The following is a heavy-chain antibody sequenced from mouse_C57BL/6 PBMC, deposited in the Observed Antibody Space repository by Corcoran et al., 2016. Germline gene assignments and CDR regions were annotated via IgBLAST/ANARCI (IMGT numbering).Heavy chain of an antibody. V-gene: IGHV9-3*01. Sequence: QIQLVQSGPELKKPGETVKISCKASGYTFTTYGMSWVKQAPGKGLKWMGWINTYSGVPTYADDFKGRFAFSLETSASTAYLQINNLKNEDTATYFCARLVTRGDYFDYWGQSTTLTVSS. CDR2: INTYSGVP. J-gene: IGHJ2*01. CDR3: ARLVTRGDYFDY. CDR1: GYTFTTYG. D-gene: IGHD2-2*01.